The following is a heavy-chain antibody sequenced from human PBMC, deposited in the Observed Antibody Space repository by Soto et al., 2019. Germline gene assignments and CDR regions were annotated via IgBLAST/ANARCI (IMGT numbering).Heavy chain of an antibody. V-gene: IGHV3-30*01. CDR3: ARAPASSWHTFDY. Sequence: QVQVVESGGGVVQPGRSLRLSCVASGFTFSSYSMHWVRQAPGKGLEWVTIISDDGNNKIYADSVKGRFTISRDNLRNTMYLQVHSLTDEDTAMYYCARAPASSWHTFDYWGQGTRVTVSS. D-gene: IGHD6-13*01. J-gene: IGHJ4*02. CDR2: ISDDGNNK. CDR1: GFTFSSYS.